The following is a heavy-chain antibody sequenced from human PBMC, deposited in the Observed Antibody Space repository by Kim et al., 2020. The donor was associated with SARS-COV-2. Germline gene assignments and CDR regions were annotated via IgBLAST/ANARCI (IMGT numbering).Heavy chain of an antibody. CDR1: GGSISSYY. D-gene: IGHD3-16*01. CDR3: ARGGGTKNYYYGMDV. V-gene: IGHV4-59*01. J-gene: IGHJ6*02. CDR2: IYYSGST. Sequence: SETLSLTCTVSGGSISSYYWSWIRQPPGKGLEWIGYIYYSGSTNYNPSLKSRVTISVDTSKNQFSLKLSSVTAADTAVYYCARGGGTKNYYYGMDVWGQGTTVTVSS.